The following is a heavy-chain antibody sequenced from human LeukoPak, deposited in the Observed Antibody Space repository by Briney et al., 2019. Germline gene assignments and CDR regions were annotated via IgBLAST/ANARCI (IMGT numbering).Heavy chain of an antibody. CDR1: GGSISSSSYY. D-gene: IGHD1-26*01. J-gene: IGHJ4*02. Sequence: SETLSLTCTVSGGSISSSSYYWGWIRQPPGKGLEWIGNIYYSGSTDCNPSLKSRVTISVDTSKNQFSLKLSSVTAADTAVYYCAGQGGAGYFDYWGQGTLVTVSS. V-gene: IGHV4-39*01. CDR2: IYYSGST. CDR3: AGQGGAGYFDY.